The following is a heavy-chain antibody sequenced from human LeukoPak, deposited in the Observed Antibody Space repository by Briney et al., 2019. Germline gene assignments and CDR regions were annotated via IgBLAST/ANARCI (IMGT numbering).Heavy chain of an antibody. D-gene: IGHD3-3*01. Sequence: GGTLRLSCAASGFTFSSYGMSWVRQAPGKGLEWVSAIGGSGGSTYYADSVKGRFTISRDSAKNSLYLQLNSLRAEDTAVYYCARDGRFGVVIIGLFDYWGQGTLVTVSS. J-gene: IGHJ4*02. V-gene: IGHV3-23*01. CDR3: ARDGRFGVVIIGLFDY. CDR2: IGGSGGST. CDR1: GFTFSSYG.